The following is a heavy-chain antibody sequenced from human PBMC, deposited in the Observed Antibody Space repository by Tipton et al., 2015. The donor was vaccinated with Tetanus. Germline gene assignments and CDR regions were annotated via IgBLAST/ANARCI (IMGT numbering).Heavy chain of an antibody. CDR3: ARQSCSGGSCRFDP. V-gene: IGHV4-34*01. Sequence: TLSLTCAVYGGSFSNYYWNWIRQAPGKGLEWIAEINHSGSSNCNPSLKSRVTISVDTSKKQFSLNLTSVTAADTAFYYCARQSCSGGSCRFDPWGQGTLVTVSS. CDR2: INHSGSS. J-gene: IGHJ5*02. D-gene: IGHD2-15*01. CDR1: GGSFSNYY.